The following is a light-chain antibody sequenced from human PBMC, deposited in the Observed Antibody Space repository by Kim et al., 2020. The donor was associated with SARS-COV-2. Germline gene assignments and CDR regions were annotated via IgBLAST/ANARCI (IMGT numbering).Light chain of an antibody. Sequence: GPAVTSCCTGTSSDVGGYNDVSWYQQHPGKAPKLMIYEVSRRPSGVPDRFSGSKSGNTASLTVSGLQAEDEADYYCSSYAGSNNLVFGGGTQLTVL. J-gene: IGLJ2*01. CDR2: EVS. CDR1: SSDVGGYND. V-gene: IGLV2-8*01. CDR3: SSYAGSNNLV.